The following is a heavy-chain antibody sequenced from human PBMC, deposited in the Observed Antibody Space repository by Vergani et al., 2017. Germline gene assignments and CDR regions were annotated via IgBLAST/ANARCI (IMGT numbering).Heavy chain of an antibody. CDR1: GFTFSNAW. V-gene: IGHV3-15*01. Sequence: EVQLVESGGGLVKPGGSLRLSCAASGFTFSNAWMSWVRQAPGKGLEWVGRIKSKTDGGTTDYAAPVKGRFTISRDNSKNTLYLQMNSLRAEDTAVYYCASDTPASGSYNDPHYYFDYWGQGTLVTVSS. D-gene: IGHD1-26*01. J-gene: IGHJ4*02. CDR3: ASDTPASGSYNDPHYYFDY. CDR2: IKSKTDGGTT.